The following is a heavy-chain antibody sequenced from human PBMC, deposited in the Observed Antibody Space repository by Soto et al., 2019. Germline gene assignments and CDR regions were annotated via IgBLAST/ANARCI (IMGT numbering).Heavy chain of an antibody. V-gene: IGHV4-59*11. J-gene: IGHJ4*02. CDR2: VHYSGST. D-gene: IGHD6-6*01. CDR3: ARRDYSTSSLGPFDY. Sequence: SETLSLTCVVSGGSISSHYWSWIRQPPGSGLEWIGFVHYSGSTNYSPSLKSRVTMPVDTSKNQFFLNLTSVTAADTALYFCARRDYSTSSLGPFDYWGQGILVTVSS. CDR1: GGSISSHY.